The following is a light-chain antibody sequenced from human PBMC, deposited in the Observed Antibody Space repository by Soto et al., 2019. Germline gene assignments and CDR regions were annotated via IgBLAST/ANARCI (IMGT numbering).Light chain of an antibody. V-gene: IGKV3-15*01. J-gene: IGKJ5*01. CDR2: DTS. CDR3: QQYNNWRSIS. Sequence: EIVMTQSPATLSLSPGERATLSCRASQSVSSSYLAWYQQKPGQAPRLLIYDTSTRAAGIPARFSGSGSGTDFTLTISSLQTEDFAVYYCQQYNNWRSISFGQGTRLEI. CDR1: QSVSSSY.